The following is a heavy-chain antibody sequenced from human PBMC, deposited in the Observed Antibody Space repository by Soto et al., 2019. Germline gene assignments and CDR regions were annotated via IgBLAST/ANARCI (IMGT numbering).Heavy chain of an antibody. D-gene: IGHD3-16*02. CDR3: ARAGYDYVWGSYRYNHSGMDV. Sequence: EVQLVESGGGLVQPGGSLRLSCAASGFTFSSYWMHWVRQAPGKGLVWVSRINSDGSSTSYADSVKGRFTISRDNAKNTLYLQMNSLRAEDTAVYYCARAGYDYVWGSYRYNHSGMDVWGQGTTVTVSS. J-gene: IGHJ6*02. CDR1: GFTFSSYW. V-gene: IGHV3-74*01. CDR2: INSDGSST.